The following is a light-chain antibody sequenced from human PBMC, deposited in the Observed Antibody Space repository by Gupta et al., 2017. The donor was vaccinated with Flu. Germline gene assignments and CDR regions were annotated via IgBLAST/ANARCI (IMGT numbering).Light chain of an antibody. J-gene: IGKJ1*01. CDR1: QSLVYKNGVSF. CDR3: QQGSTPVT. Sequence: SVTLGQPTSSSCRSSQSLVYKNGVSFVYWFQQRPGQSTMLLFYEVSNRDCVVPGLCGGSGSDTYFTLNISRVEAEEVVYYYYQQGSTPVTFGQGTKVEIK. CDR2: EVS. V-gene: IGKV2-30*01.